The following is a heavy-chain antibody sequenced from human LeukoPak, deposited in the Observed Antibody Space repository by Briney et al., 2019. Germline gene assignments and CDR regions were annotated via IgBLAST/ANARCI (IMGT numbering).Heavy chain of an antibody. CDR1: GFTFSTYA. CDR2: ISGTGGST. CDR3: ARRLRRNYFDY. Sequence: GGSLRLSCAASGFTFSTYAMTWVRQAPGKGLEWVSLISGTGGSTYYADSVKGRFTISRDNSKNTLYLQMNSLRAEDTAVYYCARRLRRNYFDYWGQGTLVTVSS. V-gene: IGHV3-23*01. D-gene: IGHD4-17*01. J-gene: IGHJ4*02.